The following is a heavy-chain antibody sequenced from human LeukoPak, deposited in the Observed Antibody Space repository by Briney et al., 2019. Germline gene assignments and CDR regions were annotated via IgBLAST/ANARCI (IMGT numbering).Heavy chain of an antibody. CDR2: ISGSGGST. Sequence: GGSLRLSCAASGFTFSSYAMSWVRQAPGKGLDWVSSISGSGGSTYYADSVKGRFTISRDNAKNSLYLQMNSLRAEDTAVYYCARDSASYSLGFGPWGQGTLVTVSS. D-gene: IGHD2-21*01. V-gene: IGHV3-23*01. CDR3: ARDSASYSLGFGP. CDR1: GFTFSSYA. J-gene: IGHJ5*02.